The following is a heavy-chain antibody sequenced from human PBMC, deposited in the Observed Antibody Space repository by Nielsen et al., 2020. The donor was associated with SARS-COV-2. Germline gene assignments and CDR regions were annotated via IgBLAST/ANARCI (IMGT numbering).Heavy chain of an antibody. D-gene: IGHD2-15*01. J-gene: IGHJ4*02. CDR3: VRDWGGGLY. CDR2: ISSDGGTT. V-gene: IGHV3-64*01. Sequence: GESLKISCAASGFTFRTYAMHWVRQPPGKGLEYVSAISSDGGTTYYANSVKGRFTISRDNSKNTLYLQVGSLRPEDMAVYYCVRDWGGGLYWGQETLVTVSS. CDR1: GFTFRTYA.